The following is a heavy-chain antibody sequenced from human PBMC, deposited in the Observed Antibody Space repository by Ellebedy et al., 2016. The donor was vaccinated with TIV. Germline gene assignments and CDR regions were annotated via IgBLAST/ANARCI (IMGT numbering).Heavy chain of an antibody. D-gene: IGHD6-6*01. CDR3: ARDCAAPYVRAFDI. V-gene: IGHV4-31*03. Sequence: SETLSLXXTVSGGSISSGGYYWSWVRQHPGKGLEWIGYIYYSGSTYYNPSLKSRLTISIDTSENQFSLKLSSVTAADTAVYYCARDCAAPYVRAFDIWGQGTMVNVSS. CDR2: IYYSGST. CDR1: GGSISSGGYY. J-gene: IGHJ3*02.